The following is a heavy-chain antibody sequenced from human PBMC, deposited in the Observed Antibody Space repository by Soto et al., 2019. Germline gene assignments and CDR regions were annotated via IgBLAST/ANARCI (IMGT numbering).Heavy chain of an antibody. Sequence: EVQLVESGGGLVQPGGSLRLSCAASGFTFSSYSMNWVRQAPGKGLEWVSYISSSSSTIYYADSVKGRFTISRDNAKNSLYLQMNSLRDEDTAVYYCARRPGYYDSSGYYTLDYWGQGTLVTVSS. CDR1: GFTFSSYS. D-gene: IGHD3-22*01. CDR3: ARRPGYYDSSGYYTLDY. CDR2: ISSSSSTI. V-gene: IGHV3-48*02. J-gene: IGHJ4*02.